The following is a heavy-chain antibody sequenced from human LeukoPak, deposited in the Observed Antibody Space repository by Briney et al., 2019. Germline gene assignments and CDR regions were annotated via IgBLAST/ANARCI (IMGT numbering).Heavy chain of an antibody. J-gene: IGHJ4*02. V-gene: IGHV1-8*03. CDR2: MNPNSGNT. CDR3: ARRSAYGSGSYYVDY. D-gene: IGHD3-10*01. CDR1: GYTFTSYA. Sequence: ASVKVSCKAYGYTFTSYAINWVRQATGQGLEWMGWMNPNSGNTGYAQKFQGRVTITRNTSITTTYMELSSLRSEDTAVYYCARRSAYGSGSYYVDYWGQGTLVTVSS.